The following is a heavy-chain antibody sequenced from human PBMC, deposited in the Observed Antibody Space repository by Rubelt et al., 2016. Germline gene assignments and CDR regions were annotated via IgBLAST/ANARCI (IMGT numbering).Heavy chain of an antibody. Sequence: GKGLVWVSRINSDGSSTSYADSVKGRFTISRDNAKNTLYLQMNSLRSEDTAVYYCARSQTTVTTFDPWGQGTLVTVSS. V-gene: IGHV3-74*01. D-gene: IGHD4-17*01. CDR2: INSDGSST. J-gene: IGHJ5*02. CDR3: ARSQTTVTTFDP.